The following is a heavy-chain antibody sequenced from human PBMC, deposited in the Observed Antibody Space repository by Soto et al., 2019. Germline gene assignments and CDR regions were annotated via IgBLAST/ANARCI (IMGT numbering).Heavy chain of an antibody. CDR2: IGGSGGGT. CDR1: GFTFANSA. Sequence: GGSLRLSCVASGFTFANSAMSWVRQAPGKGLEWVSGIGGSGGGTYYADSVKGRFPVSRDNSKRTLDLQMNRLRVENTAVYYWAKDHRGYSYGHFDYWGQGTLVTVSS. D-gene: IGHD5-18*01. CDR3: AKDHRGYSYGHFDY. V-gene: IGHV3-23*01. J-gene: IGHJ4*02.